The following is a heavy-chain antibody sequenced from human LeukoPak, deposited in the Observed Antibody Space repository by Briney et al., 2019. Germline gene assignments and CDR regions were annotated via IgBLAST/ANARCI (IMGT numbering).Heavy chain of an antibody. CDR2: IYYSGST. J-gene: IGHJ4*02. D-gene: IGHD1-26*01. V-gene: IGHV4-59*01. CDR3: ASTTLLNICSGSWKLRYYFDY. Sequence: SETLSLTCTVSGGCLSSYYWSWIRQPPGKGLEWIGYIYYSGSTNYNPSLKSRVTISVDTSKNQFSLKLSSVTAADTAVYYCASTTLLNICSGSWKLRYYFDYWGQGTLVTVSS. CDR1: GGCLSSYY.